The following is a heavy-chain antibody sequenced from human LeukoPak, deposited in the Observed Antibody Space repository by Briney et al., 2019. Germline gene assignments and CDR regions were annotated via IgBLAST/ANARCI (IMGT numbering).Heavy chain of an antibody. Sequence: SVTVSCKASGGTFSSYAISWVRQAPGQGLEWMGRIIPIFGIANYAQKFQGRVTITADKSTSTAYMELSSLRSEDTAVYYCARQEDCSGGSCYSFIWFDPWGQGTLVTVSS. CDR1: GGTFSSYA. D-gene: IGHD2-15*01. CDR2: IIPIFGIA. CDR3: ARQEDCSGGSCYSFIWFDP. V-gene: IGHV1-69*04. J-gene: IGHJ5*02.